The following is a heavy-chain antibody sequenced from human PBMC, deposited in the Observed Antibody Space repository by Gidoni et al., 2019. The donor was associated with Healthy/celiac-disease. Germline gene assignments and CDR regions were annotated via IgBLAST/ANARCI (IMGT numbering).Heavy chain of an antibody. CDR2: ISYDGSNK. Sequence: QVQLVESGGGVVQPGRSLRLSFAAPGFPFSSYGMHWVRQAPGKGLEWVAVISYDGSNKYYADSVKGRFTISRDNSKNTLYLQMNSLRAEDTAVYYCAKDLGDYDFWSGPNYYYGMDVWGQGTTVTVSS. CDR3: AKDLGDYDFWSGPNYYYGMDV. V-gene: IGHV3-30*18. CDR1: GFPFSSYG. J-gene: IGHJ6*02. D-gene: IGHD3-3*01.